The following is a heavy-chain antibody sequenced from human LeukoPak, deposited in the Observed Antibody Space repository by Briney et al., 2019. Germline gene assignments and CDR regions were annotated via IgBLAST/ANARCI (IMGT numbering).Heavy chain of an antibody. CDR3: APLWGYYDSSGFPG. Sequence: ASVKVSCKASGYTFTSYYMHWVRQAPGQGLEWMGIINPSGGSTSYAQKFQGRVTVTEDTSTDTAYMELRNLRLEDTAVYYCAPLWGYYDSSGFPGWGQGTLVTVSS. CDR1: GYTFTSYY. V-gene: IGHV1-46*01. D-gene: IGHD3-22*01. J-gene: IGHJ4*02. CDR2: INPSGGST.